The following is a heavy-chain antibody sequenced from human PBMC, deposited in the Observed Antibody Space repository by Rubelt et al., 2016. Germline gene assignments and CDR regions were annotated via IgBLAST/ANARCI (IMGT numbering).Heavy chain of an antibody. J-gene: IGHJ6*03. Sequence: QLQLQESGPGLVKPSETLSLTCTVSGGSISSSSYYWGWIRQPPGKGLEWIGYIYYSGSTNYNPSLESRVAISVDTSKDQFSLKLSAVTAADTAVYYCARLGGSGTTSYYCYMDVWGKGTTGTVSS. CDR2: IYYSGST. V-gene: IGHV4-61*05. D-gene: IGHD1-7*01. CDR1: GGSISSSSYY. CDR3: ARLGGSGTTSYYCYMDV.